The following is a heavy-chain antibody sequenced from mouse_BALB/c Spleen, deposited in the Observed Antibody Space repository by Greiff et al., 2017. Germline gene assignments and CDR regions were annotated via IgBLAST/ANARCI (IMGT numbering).Heavy chain of an antibody. J-gene: IGHJ3*01. CDR2: ISSGGST. CDR1: GFTFSSYA. V-gene: IGHV5-6-5*01. Sequence: EVQLQESGGGLVKPGGSLKLSCAASGFTFSSYAMSWVRQTPEKRLEWVASISSGGSTYYPDSVKGRFTISRDNARNILYLQMSSLRSEDTAMYYCARGGPLFAYWGQGTLVTVSA. CDR3: ARGGPLFAY.